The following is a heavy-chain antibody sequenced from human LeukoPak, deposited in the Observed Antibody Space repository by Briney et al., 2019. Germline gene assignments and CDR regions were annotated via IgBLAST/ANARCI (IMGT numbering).Heavy chain of an antibody. D-gene: IGHD3-22*01. CDR1: GGTFSSYA. V-gene: IGHV1-69*01. Sequence: SVKVSCKASGGTFSSYAISWVRQAPGQGLEWVGGIIPIFGTANYAQKFQGRVTITADESTSTAYMELSSPRSEDTAVYYCASSVRIVVAVFDYWGQGTLVTVSS. CDR3: ASSVRIVVAVFDY. J-gene: IGHJ4*02. CDR2: IIPIFGTA.